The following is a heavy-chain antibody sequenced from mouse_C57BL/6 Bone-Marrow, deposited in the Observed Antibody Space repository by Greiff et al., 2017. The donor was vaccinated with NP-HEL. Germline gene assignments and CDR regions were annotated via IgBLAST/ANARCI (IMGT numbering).Heavy chain of an antibody. Sequence: QVQLQQPGAELVMPGASVKLSCKASGYTFTSYWMHWVKQRPGQGLEWIGEIDPSDSYTNYNQKFKGKSTLTVDKSSSTAYMQLSSLTSEDSAVYYCARGYSKGAYWGQGTLVTVSA. CDR2: IDPSDSYT. D-gene: IGHD2-5*01. J-gene: IGHJ3*01. CDR3: ARGYSKGAY. V-gene: IGHV1-69*01. CDR1: GYTFTSYW.